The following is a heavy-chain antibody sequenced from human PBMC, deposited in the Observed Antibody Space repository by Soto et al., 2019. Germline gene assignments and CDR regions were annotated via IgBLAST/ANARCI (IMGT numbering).Heavy chain of an antibody. V-gene: IGHV3-11*03. J-gene: IGHJ4*02. CDR1: GFTFSDYY. CDR2: ISGSNTYT. CDR3: ARSMKAGKNFDY. Sequence: ESGGGLVTPGGSLRLSCAAYGFTFSDYYMSWIRQAPGKGLEWLSYISGSNTYTDYADSVKGRFTISRDNAKNSLYLQMNSLRADDTAVYYCARSMKAGKNFDYWGQGTLVTVSS. D-gene: IGHD6-13*01.